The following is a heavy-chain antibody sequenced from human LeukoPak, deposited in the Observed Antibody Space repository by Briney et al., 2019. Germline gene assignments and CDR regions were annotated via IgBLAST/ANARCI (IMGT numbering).Heavy chain of an antibody. V-gene: IGHV3-23*01. J-gene: IGHJ4*02. Sequence: HPGRSLRLSCAASGFTFSSYAMHWVRQAPGKGLEWVSAISGSGGSTYYADSVKGRFTISRDNSKNTLYLQMNSLRAEDTAVYYCAKDIGHGDYLPYYFDYWGQGTLVTVSS. CDR1: GFTFSSYA. CDR3: AKDIGHGDYLPYYFDY. D-gene: IGHD4-17*01. CDR2: ISGSGGST.